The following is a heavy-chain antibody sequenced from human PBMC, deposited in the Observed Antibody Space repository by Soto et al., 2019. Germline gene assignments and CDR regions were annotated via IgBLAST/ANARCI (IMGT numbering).Heavy chain of an antibody. D-gene: IGHD1-26*01. J-gene: IGHJ3*02. CDR1: GFTFSSYA. CDR2: ISSNGGST. CDR3: TGALTRSPDAFDI. V-gene: IGHV3-23*01. Sequence: GGSLRLSCAASGFTFSSYAMNWVRQAPGKGLEWVSGISSNGGSTGYADSVKGRFTISRDNTKNTLYLQMNSLRAEDTSVYYCTGALTRSPDAFDIWGQGTMVTVSS.